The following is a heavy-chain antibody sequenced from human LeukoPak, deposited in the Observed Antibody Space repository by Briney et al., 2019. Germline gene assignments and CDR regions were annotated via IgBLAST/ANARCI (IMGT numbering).Heavy chain of an antibody. CDR1: GFTFSSYE. CDR3: AREFSTAHCFDY. CDR2: ISRSGGNI. J-gene: IGHJ4*02. Sequence: GGSLRLSCAAYGFTFSSYEMNWVRQAPGKGLEWVSYISRSGGNIYYADSVKGRFTISRDNAKNSLYLQINRLGAEHTAVYYCAREFSTAHCFDYWGQGTLVTVSS. V-gene: IGHV3-48*03.